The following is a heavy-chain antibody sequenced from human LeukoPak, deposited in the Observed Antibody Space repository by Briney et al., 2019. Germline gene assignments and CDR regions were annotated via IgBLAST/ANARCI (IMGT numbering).Heavy chain of an antibody. J-gene: IGHJ4*02. CDR2: INSDGSST. D-gene: IGHD5-24*01. V-gene: IGHV3-74*01. Sequence: HPGGSLRLSCAASGLTLSPYWMHWVRQAPGKGLVWVSRINSDGSSTSYADSVKGRFTISRDDAKNTLYLQMNSLRAEDTAVYYCARVRKMATSYLDYWRQGTLVTVSS. CDR1: GLTLSPYW. CDR3: ARVRKMATSYLDY.